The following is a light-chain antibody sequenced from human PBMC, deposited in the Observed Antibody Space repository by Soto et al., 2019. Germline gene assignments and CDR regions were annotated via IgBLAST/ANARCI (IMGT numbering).Light chain of an antibody. CDR1: SSDVGGYNY. J-gene: IGLJ2*01. CDR2: EVS. Sequence: QSALTQPPSASGSPGQSVTISCTGTSSDVGGYNYVSWYQRHPGKAPKFLIFEVSRRPSGVPDRFSGSKSGNTASLTVSGLQADDEADYYCSSYAGSNNPVIFGGGTKLTVL. V-gene: IGLV2-8*01. CDR3: SSYAGSNNPVI.